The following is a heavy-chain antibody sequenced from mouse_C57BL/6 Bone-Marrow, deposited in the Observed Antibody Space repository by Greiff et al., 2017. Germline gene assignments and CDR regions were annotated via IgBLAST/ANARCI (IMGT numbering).Heavy chain of an antibody. CDR3: AERGTGTGDSFDY. D-gene: IGHD4-1*01. CDR2: IWRGGST. CDR1: GFSLTSYG. Sequence: VKLQQSGPGLVQPSQSLSITCTVSGFSLTSYGVHWVRQSPGKGLEWLGVIWRGGSTDYNAAFMSRLSITKDNSKSQFFFKMNRMQANDTALYYCAERGTGTGDSFDYWGQGTTLTVSS. V-gene: IGHV2-5*01. J-gene: IGHJ2*01.